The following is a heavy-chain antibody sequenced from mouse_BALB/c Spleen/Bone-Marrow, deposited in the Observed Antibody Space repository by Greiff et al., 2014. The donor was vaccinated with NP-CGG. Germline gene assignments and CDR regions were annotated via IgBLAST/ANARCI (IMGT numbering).Heavy chain of an antibody. Sequence: EVQRVESGGGLVKPGGSLKLSCAASGFAFSSYDMSWVRQTPEKRLEWVAYISSGGGSTYYSDTVKGRFTISRDNAENTLYLEMSSLKSEDTAMYYCARHMIRGFAYWGQGTLVTVSA. CDR1: GFAFSSYD. CDR2: ISSGGGST. J-gene: IGHJ3*01. D-gene: IGHD2-4*01. V-gene: IGHV5-12-1*01. CDR3: ARHMIRGFAY.